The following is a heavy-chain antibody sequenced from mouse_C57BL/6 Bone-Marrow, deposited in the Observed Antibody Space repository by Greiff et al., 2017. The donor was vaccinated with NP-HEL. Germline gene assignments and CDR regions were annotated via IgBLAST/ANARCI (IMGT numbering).Heavy chain of an antibody. D-gene: IGHD1-1*01. Sequence: EVQGVESGGGLVKPGGSLKLSCAASGFTFSSYAMPWVRQTPEKRLEWVATISDGGSYTYYPDNLKGRFTISRDNAKNNLYLQLSHLKSEDTAMDYCARDHTTVEATDFDVWGTGTTVTVSS. CDR2: ISDGGSYT. CDR3: ARDHTTVEATDFDV. V-gene: IGHV5-4*01. J-gene: IGHJ1*03. CDR1: GFTFSSYA.